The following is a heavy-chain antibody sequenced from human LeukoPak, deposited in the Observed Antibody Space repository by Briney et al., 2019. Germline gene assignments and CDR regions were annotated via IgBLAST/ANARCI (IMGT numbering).Heavy chain of an antibody. CDR3: ARDRDVRHYYFDY. J-gene: IGHJ4*02. V-gene: IGHV3-11*04. Sequence: GGSLRLSCAASGFTFSDYYMSWIRQAPGKGLEWVSYISSSGSTIYYADSVKGRFTISRDNAKNSLYLQINSLRAEDTAVYYCARDRDVRHYYFDYWGQGTLVTVSS. CDR2: ISSSGSTI. D-gene: IGHD3-16*01. CDR1: GFTFSDYY.